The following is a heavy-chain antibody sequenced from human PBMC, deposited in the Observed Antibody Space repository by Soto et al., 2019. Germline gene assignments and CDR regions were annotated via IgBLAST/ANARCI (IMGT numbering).Heavy chain of an antibody. V-gene: IGHV4-30-4*01. CDR3: GSRTRSSSRYFDY. CDR2: LYYSGST. J-gene: IGHJ4*02. CDR1: GVSISNADYY. D-gene: IGHD2-2*01. Sequence: QVQLQESGPGLVKPSQTLSLTCTVSGVSISNADYYWSWIRQPPGKAPEWIRYLYYSGSTYYNPSVKSRVIMSLDTSKKQFSLNLSSVTAVDTAVYYCGSRTRSSSRYFDYWCQGTLVTVSS.